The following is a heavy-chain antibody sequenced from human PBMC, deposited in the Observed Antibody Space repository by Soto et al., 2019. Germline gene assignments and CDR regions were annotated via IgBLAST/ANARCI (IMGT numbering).Heavy chain of an antibody. Sequence: QVQLVESGGGVVQPGRSLRLSCAASGFTFSSYGMHWVRQAPGQGLEWVAVISYDGSNKYYADSVKGRFTISRDNSKNTLYLQMGSLRAEDTAVYYCGKDGSSGWPYYYGMDVWGQGTTVTVSS. CDR2: ISYDGSNK. CDR3: GKDGSSGWPYYYGMDV. V-gene: IGHV3-30*18. D-gene: IGHD6-19*01. CDR1: GFTFSSYG. J-gene: IGHJ6*02.